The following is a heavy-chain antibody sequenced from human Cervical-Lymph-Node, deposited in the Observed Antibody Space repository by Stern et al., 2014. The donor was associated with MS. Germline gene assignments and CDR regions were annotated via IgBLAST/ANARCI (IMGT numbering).Heavy chain of an antibody. CDR3: THTWTY. Sequence: QVTLRESGPTLVKPTQTLTLTCTFSGFSLDTHKMSVGWIRQPPGKALEWLALIYWDDDKRYSPSLKSKLTITKDTYTNQVVLTMTNMDPVDTATYYCTHTWTYWAQGILVTVSS. V-gene: IGHV2-5*02. D-gene: IGHD3/OR15-3a*01. CDR2: IYWDDDK. J-gene: IGHJ4*02. CDR1: GFSLDTHKMS.